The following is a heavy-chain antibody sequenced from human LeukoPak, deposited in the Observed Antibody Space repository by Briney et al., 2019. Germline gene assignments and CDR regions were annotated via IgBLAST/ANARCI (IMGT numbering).Heavy chain of an antibody. Sequence: PGGSLRPSCAASGFTVSSNYMSWVRQAPGKGLEWVSVIYSGGSTYYADSVKGRFTISRDNSKNTLYLQMNSLRAEDTAVYYCASHLNYYYDSSGLAFDIWGQGTMVTVSS. CDR3: ASHLNYYYDSSGLAFDI. CDR2: IYSGGST. CDR1: GFTVSSNY. J-gene: IGHJ3*02. D-gene: IGHD3-22*01. V-gene: IGHV3-66*04.